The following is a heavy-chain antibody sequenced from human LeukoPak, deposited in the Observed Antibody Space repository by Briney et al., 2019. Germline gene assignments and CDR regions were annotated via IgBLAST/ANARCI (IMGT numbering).Heavy chain of an antibody. J-gene: IGHJ6*03. D-gene: IGHD6-13*01. Sequence: GGSLRLSCAASGFTFDDYAMHWVRQAPGKGLEWVSLISGDGGSTYYAGSVKGRFTISRDNSKNSLYLQMNSLRTEDTALYYCAKGHIAAAGRYYYYYMDVWGKGTTVTVSS. V-gene: IGHV3-43*02. CDR2: ISGDGGST. CDR3: AKGHIAAAGRYYYYYMDV. CDR1: GFTFDDYA.